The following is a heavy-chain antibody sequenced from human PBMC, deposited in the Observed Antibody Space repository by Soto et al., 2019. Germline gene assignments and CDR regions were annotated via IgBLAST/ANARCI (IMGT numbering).Heavy chain of an antibody. CDR3: ARLRVRCISTSCPKHNLFDP. J-gene: IGHJ5*02. V-gene: IGHV1-46*01. Sequence: GASVKVSCKASGYTFTSYYMHWVRQAPGQGLEWMGIINPSGGSTSYAQKFQGRVTMTRDTSTSTVYMELSSLRSEDTAVYYCARLRVRCISTSCPKHNLFDPWGKGTLVTVSS. CDR2: INPSGGST. D-gene: IGHD2-2*01. CDR1: GYTFTSYY.